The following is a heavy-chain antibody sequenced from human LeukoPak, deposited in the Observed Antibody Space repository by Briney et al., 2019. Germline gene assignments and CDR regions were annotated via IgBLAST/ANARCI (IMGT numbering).Heavy chain of an antibody. CDR3: AAGGSGFDY. Sequence: GGPLRLSCAASGFTFSKYAMSWVRQAPGKGLEWVSTVNDRGTGTYYADSVKGRFTISRENAKNSLYLQMNSLRAGDTAVYYCAAGGSGFDYWGQGTLVTVSS. CDR2: VNDRGTGT. D-gene: IGHD3-10*01. CDR1: GFTFSKYA. J-gene: IGHJ4*02. V-gene: IGHV3-23*01.